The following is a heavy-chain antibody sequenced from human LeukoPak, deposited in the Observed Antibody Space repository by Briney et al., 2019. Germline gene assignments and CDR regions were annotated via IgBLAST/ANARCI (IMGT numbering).Heavy chain of an antibody. J-gene: IGHJ5*02. CDR1: GGSFSGYY. CDR2: INHSGST. V-gene: IGHV4-34*01. D-gene: IGHD3-10*01. CDR3: ARGLGYYYGSGSHNWFDP. Sequence: SETLSLTCAVYGGSFSGYYWSWIRQPPGKGLEWIGEINHSGSTNYNPSLKSRDTISVDTSKNQFSLKLSSVTAADTAVYYCARGLGYYYGSGSHNWFDPWGQGTLVTVSS.